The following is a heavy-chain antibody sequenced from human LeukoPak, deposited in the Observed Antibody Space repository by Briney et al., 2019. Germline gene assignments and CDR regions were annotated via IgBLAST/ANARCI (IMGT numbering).Heavy chain of an antibody. Sequence: GGSLRLSCAASGFTFSDNAINWVRQAPGKGLEWVSTISRGGVISYYADSVKGRFTISRDNSNNTLYLHMNSLRAEDTAVYYCVSRAGSPWGPFDDWGQGTLVTVSS. CDR2: ISRGGVIS. J-gene: IGHJ4*02. V-gene: IGHV3-23*01. D-gene: IGHD7-27*01. CDR3: VSRAGSPWGPFDD. CDR1: GFTFSDNA.